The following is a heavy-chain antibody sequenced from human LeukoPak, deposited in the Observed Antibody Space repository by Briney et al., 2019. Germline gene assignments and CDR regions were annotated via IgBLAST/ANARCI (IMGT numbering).Heavy chain of an antibody. CDR1: GFTFRSHA. D-gene: IGHD3-3*01. Sequence: GGSLRLSCAASGFTFRSHAMYWVRQAPGKGLEWVAVVWHDGSNKYYADSVKGRFTISRDNSKNTLYLQMNSLRPEDMGVYYCARDRDFWSGPGTRDALDIWGQGTMVTVSS. J-gene: IGHJ3*02. CDR2: VWHDGSNK. CDR3: ARDRDFWSGPGTRDALDI. V-gene: IGHV3-30*04.